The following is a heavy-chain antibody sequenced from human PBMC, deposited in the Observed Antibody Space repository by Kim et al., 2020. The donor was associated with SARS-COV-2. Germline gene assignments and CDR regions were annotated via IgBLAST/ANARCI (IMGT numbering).Heavy chain of an antibody. CDR3: GRGDCSSTSCYYYYGMDV. CDR2: IYTSGST. Sequence: SETLSLTCTVSGGSISSYYWSWIRQPAGKGLEWIGRIYTSGSTNYNPSLKSRVTMSVDTSKNQFSLRLSSVTAADTAVYYCGRGDCSSTSCYYYYGMDVWGQGTTVTVSS. J-gene: IGHJ6*02. V-gene: IGHV4-4*07. CDR1: GGSISSYY. D-gene: IGHD2-2*01.